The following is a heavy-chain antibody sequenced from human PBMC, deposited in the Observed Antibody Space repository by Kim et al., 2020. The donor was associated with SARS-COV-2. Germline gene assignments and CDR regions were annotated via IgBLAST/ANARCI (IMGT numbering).Heavy chain of an antibody. Sequence: ASVKVSCKLSGFTFSTSALHWVRQAPGQRLEWMGWINRDNGKTKSSERFQDRVTFTRDMYASTVYMELSSLRVEDTAVYYCARDGFFYDESGITDSWGQG. D-gene: IGHD3-10*01. CDR3: ARDGFFYDESGITDS. CDR1: GFTFSTSA. CDR2: INRDNGKT. V-gene: IGHV1-3*01. J-gene: IGHJ4*02.